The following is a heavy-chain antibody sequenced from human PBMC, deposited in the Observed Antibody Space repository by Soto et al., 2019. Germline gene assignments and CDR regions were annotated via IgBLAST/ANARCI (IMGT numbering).Heavy chain of an antibody. V-gene: IGHV2-5*02. Sequence: QITLKESGPTLVKPTQTLTLTCTFSGFSLTTRPMGAGWIRQPPGKAREWLVFIYWDADNRYSPPLQSRITVTKDTSKKQVVLTMADMDPVGTATYSLAHRLGGYTWNDGYFAFSGQGGPVTVSS. CDR3: AHRLGGYTWNDGYFAF. D-gene: IGHD5-12*01. CDR2: IYWDADN. J-gene: IGHJ4*02. CDR1: GFSLTTRPMG.